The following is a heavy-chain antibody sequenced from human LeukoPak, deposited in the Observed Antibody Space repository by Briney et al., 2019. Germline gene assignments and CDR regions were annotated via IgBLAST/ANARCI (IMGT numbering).Heavy chain of an antibody. D-gene: IGHD3-3*01. CDR1: GFTFKNYA. V-gene: IGHV3-23*01. CDR2: ISGSGGNT. CDR3: AKDLNGYYRPIDY. J-gene: IGHJ4*02. Sequence: GGSLRLSFAASGFTFKNYAMKLGRQAPGEGVGGVSAISGSGGNTYYADSVKGRFTISRDNSKNTLYLQMNSLRAEDTALYYCAKDLNGYYRPIDYWGQGTLVTVSS.